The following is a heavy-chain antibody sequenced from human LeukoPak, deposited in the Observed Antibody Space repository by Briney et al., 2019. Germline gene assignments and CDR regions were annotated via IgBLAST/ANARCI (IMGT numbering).Heavy chain of an antibody. CDR2: MNPNSGNT. D-gene: IGHD1-26*01. CDR3: ARPYPYIVGATTLLEGSGRYYYYYGMDV. Sequence: ASVKVSCKASGYTFTSYDINWVRQATGQGLEWMGWMNPNSGNTGYAQKFQGRVTMTRNTSISTAYMELSSLRSEDTAVYYCARPYPYIVGATTLLEGSGRYYYYYGMDVWGQGTTVTVSS. J-gene: IGHJ6*02. CDR1: GYTFTSYD. V-gene: IGHV1-8*01.